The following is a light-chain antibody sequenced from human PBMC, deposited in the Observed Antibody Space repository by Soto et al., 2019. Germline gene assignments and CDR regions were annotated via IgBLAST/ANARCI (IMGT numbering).Light chain of an antibody. CDR2: AAS. CDR3: QQSYSTPSIT. V-gene: IGKV1-39*01. Sequence: DIQKTQSPSSLSAFVGDRVTITCRASESISRHLNWYQQKPGKAPKLLIYAASSLQNGVPSRFSGGGSGTDFTLTISNLQPADFATYYCQQSYSTPSITFGQGTRLEIK. J-gene: IGKJ5*01. CDR1: ESISRH.